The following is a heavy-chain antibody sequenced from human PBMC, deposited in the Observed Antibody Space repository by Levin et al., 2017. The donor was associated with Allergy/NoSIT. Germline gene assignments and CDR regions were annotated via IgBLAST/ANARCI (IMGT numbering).Heavy chain of an antibody. CDR2: IGGKGYGGTT. Sequence: GGSLRLSCTASGFTFGDYTMSWFRQAPGKGLEWVGFIGGKGYGGTTEYDASVKGRFTITRDDSKSIAYLQMNSLKTEDTAVYYCARDPVPFSSSWYFDYWGQGTLVTVSS. CDR3: ARDPVPFSSSWYFDY. D-gene: IGHD6-13*01. V-gene: IGHV3-49*03. J-gene: IGHJ4*02. CDR1: GFTFGDYT.